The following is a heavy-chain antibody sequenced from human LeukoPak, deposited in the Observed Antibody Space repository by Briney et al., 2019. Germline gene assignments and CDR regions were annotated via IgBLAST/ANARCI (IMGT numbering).Heavy chain of an antibody. CDR1: GFTFSSYA. CDR3: AKDRRFPDDVFDI. Sequence: GGSLRLSCAASGFTFSSYAMSWVRQAPGKGLEWVSAIESNGVNTYHLASVKGRFTISRDNSKNTLYLQMNSLRAEDTALYYCAKDRRFPDDVFDIWGHGTMVTVSS. CDR2: IESNGVNT. D-gene: IGHD2-21*01. V-gene: IGHV3-23*01. J-gene: IGHJ3*02.